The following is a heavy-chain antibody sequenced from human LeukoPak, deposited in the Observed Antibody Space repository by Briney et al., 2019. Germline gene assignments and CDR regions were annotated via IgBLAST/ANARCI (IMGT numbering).Heavy chain of an antibody. V-gene: IGHV3-66*02. D-gene: IGHD3-22*01. J-gene: IGHJ5*02. CDR3: ARFITMMSIGNWFDP. Sequence: GGSLRLSCAASGFTVSSNYMSWVRQAPGKGLEWVSVIYSGGSTYYADSVKGRFTISRDNSKNTLYLQMNSLRAEDTAVYYCARFITMMSIGNWFDPWGQGTLVTVSP. CDR2: IYSGGST. CDR1: GFTVSSNY.